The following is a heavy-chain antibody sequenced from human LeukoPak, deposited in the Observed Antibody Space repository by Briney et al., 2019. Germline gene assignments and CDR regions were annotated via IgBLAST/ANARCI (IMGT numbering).Heavy chain of an antibody. CDR3: ARGTNWSPLDFDY. CDR1: GFTFSNYW. J-gene: IGHJ4*02. CDR2: IKQDGSER. D-gene: IGHD1-20*01. V-gene: IGHV3-7*01. Sequence: GGSLRLSCAASGFTFSNYWMTWVRQAPGKGLEWVANIKQDGSERYYVDSVRGRFTISRDNAKDLLSLQMNSLRAEDTAVYFCARGTNWSPLDFDYWGQGTLVTVSS.